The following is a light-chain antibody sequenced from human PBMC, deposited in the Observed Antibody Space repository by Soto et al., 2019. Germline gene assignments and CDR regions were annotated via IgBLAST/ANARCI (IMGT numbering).Light chain of an antibody. J-gene: IGLJ3*02. CDR1: INDVGADKY. Sequence: QSALTQPASVSGSPGQSITISCTGTINDVGADKYVSWYQQHPGKVPQLMIYDVSIRPSGVSNRFSGSKSGNTASLTISGLQAEDEAYYYCSSVTTSSTWVFGGGTKLTVL. V-gene: IGLV2-14*03. CDR2: DVS. CDR3: SSVTTSSTWV.